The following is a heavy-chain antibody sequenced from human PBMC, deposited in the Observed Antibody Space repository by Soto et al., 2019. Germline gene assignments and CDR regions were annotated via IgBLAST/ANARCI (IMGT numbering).Heavy chain of an antibody. J-gene: IGHJ4*02. V-gene: IGHV1-18*01. D-gene: IGHD2-8*01. Sequence: QVQLVQSGAEVKNPGAPVKVSCRAGGYSFPTYGISWVRQAPGEGLEWMGWISADSVNTKSAQKFQDRLTMTTDTSTSTAYMELGSPRSDDTAIYYCAREYCTSESCYGSDYWGQGTLVTVSS. CDR2: ISADSVNT. CDR1: GYSFPTYG. CDR3: AREYCTSESCYGSDY.